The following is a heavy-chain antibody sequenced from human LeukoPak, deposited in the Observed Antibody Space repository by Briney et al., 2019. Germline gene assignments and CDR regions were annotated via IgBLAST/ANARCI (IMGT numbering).Heavy chain of an antibody. D-gene: IGHD5/OR15-5a*01. J-gene: IGHJ4*02. CDR3: AREELSTPHVYFDY. CDR2: IRYDGSNK. Sequence: PGGSLRLSCAASGFTFSSYGMHWVRQAPGKGLEWVAVIRYDGSNKYYADSVKGRFTISRDNSKNTLYLQMNSLRAEDTAVYYCAREELSTPHVYFDYWGQGTLVTVSS. V-gene: IGHV3-33*01. CDR1: GFTFSSYG.